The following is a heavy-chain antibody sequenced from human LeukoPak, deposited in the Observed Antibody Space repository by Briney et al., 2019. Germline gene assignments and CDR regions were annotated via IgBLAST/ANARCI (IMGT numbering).Heavy chain of an antibody. Sequence: GASVKVSCKASGYTFTYYGISWVRQAPGQGPEWMGWISGYYGNTNYAQKFQGRVTMTTDTSTSTAYMELRSLRSDDTALYYFARPNYPGGSGSYGGTNWFDPWGQGTLVTVSS. CDR2: ISGYYGNT. CDR1: GYTFTYYG. J-gene: IGHJ5*02. V-gene: IGHV1-18*01. CDR3: ARPNYPGGSGSYGGTNWFDP. D-gene: IGHD3-10*01.